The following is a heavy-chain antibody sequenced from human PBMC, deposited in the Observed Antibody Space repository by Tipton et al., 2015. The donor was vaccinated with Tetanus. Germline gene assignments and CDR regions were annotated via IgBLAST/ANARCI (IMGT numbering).Heavy chain of an antibody. CDR3: ATHGPNLYDSGVYHGDDAFDL. J-gene: IGHJ3*01. CDR1: GFNFSTFSYTW. CDR2: IKSKAGGETT. V-gene: IGHV3-15*01. D-gene: IGHD3-22*01. Sequence: SLRLSCAASGFNFSTFSYTWITWVRQSPGKGLEWVGRIKSKAGGETTDFAAPVKARFTMSRDDSSNIVYLEMNSLKAEDTALYYCATHGPNLYDSGVYHGDDAFDLWGQGTVVIVSS.